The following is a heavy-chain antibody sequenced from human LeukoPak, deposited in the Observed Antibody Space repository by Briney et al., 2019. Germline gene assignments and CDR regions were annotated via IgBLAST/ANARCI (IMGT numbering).Heavy chain of an antibody. V-gene: IGHV4-59*01. D-gene: IGHD2-21*02. CDR3: ARDLYAGVLTY. J-gene: IGHJ4*02. CDR2: IYYSGST. CDR1: GGSISSYY. Sequence: SETLSLTCTVSGGSISSYYWSWIRQPPGKGLEWIGYIYYSGSTNYNPSLKSRVTISVDTSKNQFSLKLSSVTAADTAVYYCARDLYAGVLTYWGQGTLVTVSS.